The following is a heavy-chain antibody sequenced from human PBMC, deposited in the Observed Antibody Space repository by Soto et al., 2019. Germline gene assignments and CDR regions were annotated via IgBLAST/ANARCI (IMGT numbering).Heavy chain of an antibody. J-gene: IGHJ4*02. CDR1: GFTFSSYA. CDR3: AKDAYYYDSSGYYDFDD. CDR2: ISGSGGST. V-gene: IGHV3-23*01. Sequence: EVQLLESGGGLVQPGGSLRLSCAASGFTFSSYAMSWVRQAPGKGLEWVSAISGSGGSTYYADSVKGRFTISSDNSKNTLYLKMNSLRAEDTAVYYCAKDAYYYDSSGYYDFDDWGQGTLVTVAS. D-gene: IGHD3-22*01.